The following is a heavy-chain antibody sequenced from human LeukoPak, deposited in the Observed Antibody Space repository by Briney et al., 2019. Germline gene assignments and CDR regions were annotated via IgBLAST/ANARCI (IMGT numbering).Heavy chain of an antibody. CDR3: ARDRTSSSSWYNY. Sequence: SETLSLTCAVYGGSFSGYYWSWIRQPPGKGLEWIGGINHSGSTNYNPSLKSRVTISVDTSKNQFSLKLSSVTAADTAVYYCARDRTSSSSWYNYWGQGTLVTVSS. CDR2: INHSGST. J-gene: IGHJ4*02. D-gene: IGHD6-13*01. V-gene: IGHV4-34*01. CDR1: GGSFSGYY.